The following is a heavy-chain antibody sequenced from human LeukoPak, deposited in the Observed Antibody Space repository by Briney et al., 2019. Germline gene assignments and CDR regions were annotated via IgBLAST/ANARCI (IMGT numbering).Heavy chain of an antibody. CDR3: ARDQGNYVDY. CDR2: IYYSGST. D-gene: IGHD3-10*02. Sequence: SQTLSLTCTVSGGSISSGGYYWSWIRQHPGKGLEWIGYIYYSGSTYYNPFLKSRVTISVDTSKNQFSLKLSSVTAADTAVYYCARDQGNYVDYWGQGTLVTVSS. CDR1: GGSISSGGYY. J-gene: IGHJ4*02. V-gene: IGHV4-31*03.